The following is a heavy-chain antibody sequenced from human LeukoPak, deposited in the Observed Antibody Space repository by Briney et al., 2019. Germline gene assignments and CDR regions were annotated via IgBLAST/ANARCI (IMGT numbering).Heavy chain of an antibody. CDR1: GFTFSSYA. D-gene: IGHD6-19*01. V-gene: IGHV3-23*01. Sequence: GGSLRLPCAASGFTFSSYAMSWVRQAPGKGLEWVSGTSGSGGSTYYADSVKGRFTISRDNSKNTLYLQMNSLRAEDTAVYYCAKGIYSSGWSYFDYWGHGTLVTVSS. CDR3: AKGIYSSGWSYFDY. CDR2: TSGSGGST. J-gene: IGHJ4*01.